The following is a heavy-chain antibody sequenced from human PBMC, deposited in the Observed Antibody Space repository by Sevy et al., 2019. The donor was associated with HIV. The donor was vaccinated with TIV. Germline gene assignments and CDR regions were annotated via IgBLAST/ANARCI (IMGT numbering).Heavy chain of an antibody. Sequence: GGSLRLSCAASGFTFSSYAMSWVRQAPGKGLEWVSAISGSGGSTYYADSVKGRFTISRDNTKNTLYLQMNSLRAEDTAVYYCAKGRYSSSWYHDYWGQGTLVTVSS. D-gene: IGHD6-13*01. J-gene: IGHJ4*02. CDR2: ISGSGGST. CDR3: AKGRYSSSWYHDY. V-gene: IGHV3-23*01. CDR1: GFTFSSYA.